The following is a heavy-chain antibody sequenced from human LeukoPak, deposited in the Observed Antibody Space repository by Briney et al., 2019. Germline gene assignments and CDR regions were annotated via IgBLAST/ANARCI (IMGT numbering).Heavy chain of an antibody. CDR3: ARETLRNFDY. J-gene: IGHJ4*02. V-gene: IGHV3-30*04. CDR2: VSYDGSNK. Sequence: GGCLRLSCAASGFTFSTYAMHWVRQAPGKGLEWVAIVSYDGSNKYYADSVRGRFTISRDNSKNTLYLQMNSLRPEDTSMYYCARETLRNFDYWGRGTLVTVSS. D-gene: IGHD2-15*01. CDR1: GFTFSTYA.